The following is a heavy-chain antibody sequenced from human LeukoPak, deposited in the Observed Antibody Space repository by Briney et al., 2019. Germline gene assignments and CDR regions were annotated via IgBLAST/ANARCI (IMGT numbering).Heavy chain of an antibody. CDR3: ARAGIAVARGFYYFDY. J-gene: IGHJ4*02. CDR2: ISAYNGNT. V-gene: IGHV1-18*01. Sequence: ASVKVSCKASGYTFTSCGISWVRQAPGQGLEWMGWISAYNGNTNYAQKLQGRVTMTTDTSTSTAYMELRSLRSDDTAVYYCARAGIAVARGFYYFDYWGQGTLVTVSS. D-gene: IGHD6-19*01. CDR1: GYTFTSCG.